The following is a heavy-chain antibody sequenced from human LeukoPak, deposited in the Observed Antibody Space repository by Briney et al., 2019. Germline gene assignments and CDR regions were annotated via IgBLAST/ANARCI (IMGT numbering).Heavy chain of an antibody. D-gene: IGHD6-19*01. CDR3: ARVGSSGWYRDDAFDI. Sequence: GGSLRLSCAASGFTFSSYSMNWVRQAPGKGLEWVSSISSSSSYIYYADSVKGRFTISRDNAKNSLYLQMNSLRAEDTAVYYCARVGSSGWYRDDAFDIWGQGTMVTVSS. V-gene: IGHV3-21*01. CDR2: ISSSSSYI. J-gene: IGHJ3*02. CDR1: GFTFSSYS.